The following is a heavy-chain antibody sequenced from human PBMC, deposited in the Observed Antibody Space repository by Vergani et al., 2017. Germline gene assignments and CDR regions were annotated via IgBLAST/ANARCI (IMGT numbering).Heavy chain of an antibody. D-gene: IGHD2-15*01. CDR2: IVGSGGRT. CDR1: GFTFSSHA. V-gene: IGHV3-23*01. J-gene: IGHJ3*02. Sequence: EVQLLESGGGLVQPGGSLRLSCAASGFTFSSHAMTWVRQAPGKGLEWVSAIVGSGGRTYYADSVKGRFTISRDNSKNTLYLQLNSLRAAATAVYYCAKSLGYYSTDGFDSWGQGTMVTVSS. CDR3: AKSLGYYSTDGFDS.